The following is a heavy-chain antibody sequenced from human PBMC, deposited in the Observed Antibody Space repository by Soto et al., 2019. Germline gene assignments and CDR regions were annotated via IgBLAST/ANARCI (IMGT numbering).Heavy chain of an antibody. CDR2: IKSKTDGGTT. Sequence: GGSLRLSCAASGFTFSNAWMSWVRQAPGKGLEWVGRIKSKTDGGTTDYAAPVKGRFTIARDDSKNTLYLQMNSLKTEDTAVYYCTTSGSYSGAFDIWGQGTMVTVSS. J-gene: IGHJ3*02. CDR3: TTSGSYSGAFDI. CDR1: GFTFSNAW. D-gene: IGHD1-26*01. V-gene: IGHV3-15*01.